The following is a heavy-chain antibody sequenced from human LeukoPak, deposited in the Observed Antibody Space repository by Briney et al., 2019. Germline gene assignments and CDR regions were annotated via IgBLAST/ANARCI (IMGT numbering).Heavy chain of an antibody. D-gene: IGHD1-7*01. CDR3: GTTDY. J-gene: IGHJ4*02. Sequence: GASVKVSCKASGYTFTGYYMHWVRQAPGQGPEWMGWLNPDTGNTGYAENFRGRVTITMNSSISTAYMELSSLRSEDTAVYYCGTTDYWGQGTLVTVSS. CDR1: GYTFTGYY. CDR2: LNPDTGNT. V-gene: IGHV1-8*03.